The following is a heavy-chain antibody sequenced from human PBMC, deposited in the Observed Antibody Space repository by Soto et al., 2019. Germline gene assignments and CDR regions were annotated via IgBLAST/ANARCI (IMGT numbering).Heavy chain of an antibody. CDR1: GGSISSYY. D-gene: IGHD2-2*01. V-gene: IGHV4-4*07. CDR2: IYTSGST. Sequence: KPSETLSLTCTVSGGSISSYYWSRIRQPAGKGLEWIGRIYTSGSTNYNPSLKSRVTMSVDTSKNQFSLKLSSVTAADTAVYYCARGFGGYCSSTSCYRGYGMDVWGQGTTVTVSS. J-gene: IGHJ6*02. CDR3: ARGFGGYCSSTSCYRGYGMDV.